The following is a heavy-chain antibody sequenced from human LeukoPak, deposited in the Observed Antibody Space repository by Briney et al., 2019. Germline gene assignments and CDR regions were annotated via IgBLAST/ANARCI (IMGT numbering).Heavy chain of an antibody. J-gene: IGHJ4*02. CDR2: IYPGDSDT. Sequence: GESLKISCKGSGYSFTTYWIGWVRQMPGKGLEWMGIIYPGDSDTRYSPSFQGQVSISADKSISTAYLQWNSLKASDTAIYYCAGQPTIASLRRFFDSWGQGTLVTVSS. CDR3: AGQPTIASLRRFFDS. V-gene: IGHV5-51*01. CDR1: GYSFTTYW. D-gene: IGHD6-13*01.